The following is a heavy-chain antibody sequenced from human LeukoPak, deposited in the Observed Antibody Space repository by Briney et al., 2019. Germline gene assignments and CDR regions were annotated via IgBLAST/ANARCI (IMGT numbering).Heavy chain of an antibody. CDR3: ARARVDFWSGSKGPYYFDY. D-gene: IGHD3-3*01. J-gene: IGHJ4*02. CDR2: IYYSGST. V-gene: IGHV4-59*01. CDR1: GGSISSYY. Sequence: PSETLSLTCTVSGGSISSYYWGWIRQPPGKGLEWIGYIYYSGSTNYNPSLKSRVTISVDTSKNQFSLKLSSVTAADTAVYYCARARVDFWSGSKGPYYFDYWGQGTLVTVSS.